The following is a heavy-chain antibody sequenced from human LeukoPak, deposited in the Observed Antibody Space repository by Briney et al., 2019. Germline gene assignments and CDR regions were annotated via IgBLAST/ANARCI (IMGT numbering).Heavy chain of an antibody. D-gene: IGHD3-10*01. J-gene: IGHJ6*03. CDR2: ITGSGAST. CDR1: GFTFSGYA. CDR3: ARDQGSGINYYYYYMDV. V-gene: IGHV3-23*01. Sequence: PGGSLRLSCAASGFTFSGYAMTWVRQPPGKGLEWVSGITGSGASTHYADSVKGRFTISRDNAKNSLYLQMNSLRAEDTAVYYCARDQGSGINYYYYYMDVWGKGTTVTVSS.